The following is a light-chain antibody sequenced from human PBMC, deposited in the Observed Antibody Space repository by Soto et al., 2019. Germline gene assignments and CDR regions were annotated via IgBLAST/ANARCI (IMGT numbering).Light chain of an antibody. Sequence: EIVLTQSPATLSSFPGDRVTLSCRASQYINTRLAWYQHRPGQAPRLLIYGASTRATGLPARFSGSGSGTEFTLTITSLQSEDFAVYYCQQYNNWPTFGQGTKVDIK. V-gene: IGKV3-15*01. CDR3: QQYNNWPT. J-gene: IGKJ1*01. CDR1: QYINTR. CDR2: GAS.